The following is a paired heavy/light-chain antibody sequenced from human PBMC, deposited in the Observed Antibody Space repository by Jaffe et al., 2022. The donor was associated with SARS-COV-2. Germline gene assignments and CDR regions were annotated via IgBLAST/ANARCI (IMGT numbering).Light chain of an antibody. CDR2: KAS. CDR3: QQYNSFSPT. CDR1: QSISSW. J-gene: IGKJ1*01. V-gene: IGKV1-5*03. Sequence: DIQMTQSPSTLSASVGDRVTITCRASQSISSWLAWYQQKPGKAPKILVYKASSLPSGVPSRFSGSGSGTEFTLTISSLQPDDFATYYCQQYNSFSPTFGQGTKVEIK.
Heavy chain of an antibody. CDR1: GFTFSNYG. V-gene: IGHV3-48*02. D-gene: IGHD6-19*01. CDR3: ARGKYSSDLAYHYYAMDV. J-gene: IGHJ6*02. Sequence: EVQLVESGGGLVQPGGSLRLSCEASGFTFSNYGMNWVRQAPGKGLEWVSYISSTSNSIYYTDSVRGRFSISRDNAENSLYLQTNSLRDEDTAVYYCARGKYSSDLAYHYYAMDVWGQGTTVTVSS. CDR2: ISSTSNSI.